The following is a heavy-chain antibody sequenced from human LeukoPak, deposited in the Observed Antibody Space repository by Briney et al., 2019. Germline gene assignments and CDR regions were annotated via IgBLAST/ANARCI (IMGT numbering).Heavy chain of an antibody. Sequence: GESLKISCKGSEYSFATYWIGWVRQMPGQGLEWMGIIFPGDSDTRYSPSFQGQVTISADKSISTAYLQWSSLKAPDTAIYYCASEYCSGGNCYSDYWGQGTLVTVSS. CDR2: IFPGDSDT. CDR3: ASEYCSGGNCYSDY. J-gene: IGHJ4*02. V-gene: IGHV5-51*01. D-gene: IGHD2-15*01. CDR1: EYSFATYW.